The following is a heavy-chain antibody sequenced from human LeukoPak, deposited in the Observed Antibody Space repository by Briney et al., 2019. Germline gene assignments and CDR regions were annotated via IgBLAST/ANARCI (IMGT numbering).Heavy chain of an antibody. CDR1: GGSISSGGYY. CDR2: IYYSGSA. CDR3: ARDGSGPDY. J-gene: IGHJ4*02. V-gene: IGHV4-31*03. Sequence: PSQTLSLTCTVSGGSISSGGYYWSWIRQHPGKGLEWIGYIYYSGSAYYNPSLRSRVSISVDTSKNQFSLKLSSVTAADTALYYCARDGSGPDYWGQGTLVTVSS. D-gene: IGHD6-19*01.